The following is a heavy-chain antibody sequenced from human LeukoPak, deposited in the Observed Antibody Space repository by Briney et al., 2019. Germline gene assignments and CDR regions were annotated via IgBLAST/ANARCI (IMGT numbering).Heavy chain of an antibody. V-gene: IGHV1-69*10. CDR1: GATFSDYA. Sequence: SVKVSCKASGATFSDYALNCVRQAPGQGLEWMGVFIPILGTANSIQKFHDRLTITADISTNTAYMELSSLRSEDTAVYFCAAIPVFAVVLHQEPVWGKGTTVTVSS. CDR2: FIPILGTA. J-gene: IGHJ6*04. D-gene: IGHD3-3*01. CDR3: AAIPVFAVVLHQEPV.